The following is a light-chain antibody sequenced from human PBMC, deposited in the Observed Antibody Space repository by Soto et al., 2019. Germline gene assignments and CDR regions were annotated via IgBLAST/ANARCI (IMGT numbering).Light chain of an antibody. CDR2: EVS. CDR3: NSQTSSGIRV. CDR1: SSDVGRSNH. V-gene: IGLV2-14*01. J-gene: IGLJ1*01. Sequence: QSVLTQPASVSGSPGQSITISCTGTSSDVGRSNHVSRYQHHPGKAPKLIIYEVSYRPSGVSNRFSGSKSGYTASLTISGLQAEDEADYYCNSQTSSGIRVFGTGTKVTVL.